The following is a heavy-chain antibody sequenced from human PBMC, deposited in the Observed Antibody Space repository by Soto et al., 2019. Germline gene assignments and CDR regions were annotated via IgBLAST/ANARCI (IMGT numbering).Heavy chain of an antibody. CDR1: GFTFSSRG. CDR3: ARGTQTTVTTRLFDC. CDR2: INSDGTTI. J-gene: IGHJ4*02. Sequence: RGGSLRLSCAASGFTFSSRGMHWVRQAPGKGLVWVSRINSDGTTITYADSVKGRFTISRDNAKNTLYLQMNSLRAEDTAVYYCARGTQTTVTTRLFDCWGQGTLVTVSS. V-gene: IGHV3-74*01. D-gene: IGHD4-17*01.